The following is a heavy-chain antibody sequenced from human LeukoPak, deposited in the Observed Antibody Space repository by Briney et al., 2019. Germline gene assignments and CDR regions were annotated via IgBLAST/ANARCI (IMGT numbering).Heavy chain of an antibody. CDR3: ARVGELSNWFDP. J-gene: IGHJ5*02. CDR1: GFTFSSYG. V-gene: IGHV3-33*01. Sequence: PGRSLRLSCAASGFTFSSYGMHWVRQAPGKGLEWVAVIWYDGSNKYYADSVKGRFTISRDNSKNTLYLQMNSLRAEDTAVYYCARVGELSNWFDPWGQGTLVTVSS. CDR2: IWYDGSNK. D-gene: IGHD2-15*01.